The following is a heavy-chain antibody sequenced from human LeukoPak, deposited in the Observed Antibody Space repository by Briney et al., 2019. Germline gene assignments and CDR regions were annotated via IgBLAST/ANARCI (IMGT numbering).Heavy chain of an antibody. CDR1: GFTFTNAW. CDR3: AKERALSTLIAAAGDFDS. Sequence: PGGSLRLSCVASGFTFTNAWMSWFRQAPGRGLEWVGRVKSKDFGEKIDYAAPVKGRFNISRDDSKEPLYLQMNSLKTEDTALYYCAKERALSTLIAAAGDFDSWGQGTLVTVSS. J-gene: IGHJ4*02. CDR2: VKSKDFGEKI. D-gene: IGHD6-13*01. V-gene: IGHV3-15*01.